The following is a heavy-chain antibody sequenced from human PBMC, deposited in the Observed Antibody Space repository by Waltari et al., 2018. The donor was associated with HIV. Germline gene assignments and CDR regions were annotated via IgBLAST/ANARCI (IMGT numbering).Heavy chain of an antibody. CDR3: AREEMKYFDL. CDR2: IHPRSGGT. Sequence: QVQLVQSGAELKKPGASVKVSCKASGYTFTDQFIHWVRQAPGQGLDWMEWIHPRSGGTKFAQKYQGWVSMTMDTSISTVYMELNRLTYEDTAIYYCAREEMKYFDLWGRGTLVTVSS. V-gene: IGHV1-2*04. CDR1: GYTFTDQF. J-gene: IGHJ2*01.